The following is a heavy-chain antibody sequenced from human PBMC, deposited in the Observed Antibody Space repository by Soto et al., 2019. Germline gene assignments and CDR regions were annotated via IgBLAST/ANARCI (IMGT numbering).Heavy chain of an antibody. CDR1: GGTFSSYA. J-gene: IGHJ6*02. CDR3: ARETLAGSYYYDSSGYYGMDV. CDR2: IIPIFGTA. Sequence: ASVKVSCKASGGTFSSYAISWVRQAPGQGLEWMGGIIPIFGTANYAQKFQGRVTITADESTSTAYMELSSLRSEDTAVYYCARETLAGSYYYDSSGYYGMDVWGQGTTLTVSS. V-gene: IGHV1-69*13. D-gene: IGHD3-22*01.